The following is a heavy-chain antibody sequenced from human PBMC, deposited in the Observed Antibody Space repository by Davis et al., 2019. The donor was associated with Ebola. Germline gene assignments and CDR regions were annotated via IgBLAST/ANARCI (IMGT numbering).Heavy chain of an antibody. CDR1: GFRVSGPY. Sequence: GESLKISCAASGFRVSGPYMSWVRQAPGKGLEWVSVIYRDGRMYHADSVKGRFTISRDNSKNTVYLQINSLRAEDTAMYHCTRHVPGDFWYFDLWGRGTLVTVSS. CDR3: TRHVPGDFWYFDL. V-gene: IGHV3-66*04. CDR2: IYRDGRM. D-gene: IGHD4-17*01. J-gene: IGHJ2*01.